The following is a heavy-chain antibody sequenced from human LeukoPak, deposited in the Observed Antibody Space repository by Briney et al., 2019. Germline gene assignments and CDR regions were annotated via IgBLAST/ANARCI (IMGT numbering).Heavy chain of an antibody. V-gene: IGHV3-23*01. CDR1: GFTLNNYA. CDR2: ISGSGGTT. J-gene: IGHJ4*02. D-gene: IGHD3-9*01. CDR3: ANAPWLSLGY. Sequence: GGSLRLSCAASGFTLNNYAMSWVRQAPGKGLEWVSAISGSGGTTYYADSVKGRFTISRDNSKNTLYLQMNSLRAEDTAVYYCANAPWLSLGYWGQGTLVTVSS.